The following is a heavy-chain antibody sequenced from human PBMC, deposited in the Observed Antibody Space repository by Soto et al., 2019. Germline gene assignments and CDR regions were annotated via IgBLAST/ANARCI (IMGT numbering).Heavy chain of an antibody. Sequence: EVQLVESGGGLVQPGRSLRLSCAASGFRFDDYAMHWVRQAPGKGLEWVSGISWNSGRIDYVDSVKGRFTISRDSAKNSLYLQMNSLRVEDTALYYCAKDLGAESTFDGFDIWGLGTMVIVSS. V-gene: IGHV3-9*01. CDR1: GFRFDDYA. CDR3: AKDLGAESTFDGFDI. J-gene: IGHJ3*02. D-gene: IGHD3-16*01. CDR2: ISWNSGRI.